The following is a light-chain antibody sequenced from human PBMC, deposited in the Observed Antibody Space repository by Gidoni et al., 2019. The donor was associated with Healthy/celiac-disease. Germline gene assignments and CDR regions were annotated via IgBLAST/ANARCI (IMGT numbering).Light chain of an antibody. V-gene: IGKV1-39*01. CDR2: AAS. CDR1: QSSSSY. CDR3: QQSYSTPKT. Sequence: DIQMTQSPSSLSASVGDRVTITCRASQSSSSYLNRYQQKPGKAHKLLIYAASSLQSGVPSRFSGGGSGTDFTLTISSLRTEDFATYYCQQSYSTPKTFGQGTKVEIK. J-gene: IGKJ1*01.